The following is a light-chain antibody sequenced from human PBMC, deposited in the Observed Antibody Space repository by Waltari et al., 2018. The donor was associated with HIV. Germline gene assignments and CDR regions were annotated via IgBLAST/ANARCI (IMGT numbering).Light chain of an antibody. CDR1: DSDVRLSTF. J-gene: IGLJ2*01. Sequence: VLTQPASVSGSPGQSITISSTGTDSDVRLSTFVSWYQRFPGQPPKLIIYNVNTRPSGVSSRFSGSKSGNTASLTISGLQSDDEADYFCCAYVGTTTYLIFGGGT. V-gene: IGLV2-23*02. CDR2: NVN. CDR3: CAYVGTTTYLI.